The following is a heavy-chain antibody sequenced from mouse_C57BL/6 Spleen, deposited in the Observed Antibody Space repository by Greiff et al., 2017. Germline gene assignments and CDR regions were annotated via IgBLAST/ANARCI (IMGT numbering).Heavy chain of an antibody. CDR2: ISYDGSN. J-gene: IGHJ4*01. Sequence: DVKLQESGPGLVKPSQSLSLTCSVTGYSITSGYYWNWIRQFPGNKLEWMGYISYDGSNNYNPSLKNRISITRDTSKNQFFLKLNSVTTEDTATYYCAREDGSSPYYYARDYWGQGTSVTVSS. V-gene: IGHV3-6*01. D-gene: IGHD1-1*01. CDR3: AREDGSSPYYYARDY. CDR1: GYSITSGYY.